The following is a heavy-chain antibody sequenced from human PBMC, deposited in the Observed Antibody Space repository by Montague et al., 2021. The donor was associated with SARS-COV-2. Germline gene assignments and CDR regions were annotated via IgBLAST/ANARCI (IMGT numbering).Heavy chain of an antibody. CDR3: ARRLDYWDSSGQRRHFDY. D-gene: IGHD3-22*01. CDR2: ISYHGNT. J-gene: IGHJ4*02. V-gene: IGHV4-39*01. Sequence: SETLSLTCTVSGDSISSSSYDWGWIRRPPGKGLEWIGHISYHGNTNYNPSLKSRVTISIDTSRNQFSLKVSSVTATDTAIYYCARRLDYWDSSGQRRHFDYWGQGTLSPSP. CDR1: GDSISSSSYD.